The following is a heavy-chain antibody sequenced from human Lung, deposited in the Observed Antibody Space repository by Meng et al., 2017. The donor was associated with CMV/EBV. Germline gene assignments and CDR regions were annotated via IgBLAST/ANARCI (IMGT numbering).Heavy chain of an antibody. V-gene: IGHV4-4*03. Sequence: VQWGESGPPLVKPPDPRSLTCAVSGDSITNHNWWAWVRQPPGRGLEWIGEIPNRGSSAYNPSLKSRVSMSIDKSKNQFSPKLTSVTAADTAVYHCLRRSGGSVWGQGTLVTVSS. J-gene: IGHJ1*01. CDR1: GDSITNHNW. CDR3: LRRSGGSV. D-gene: IGHD3-10*01. CDR2: IPNRGSS.